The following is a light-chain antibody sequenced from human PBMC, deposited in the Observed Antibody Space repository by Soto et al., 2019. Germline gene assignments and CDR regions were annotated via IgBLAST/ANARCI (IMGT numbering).Light chain of an antibody. V-gene: IGLV3-10*01. CDR3: YSTNSSGNHRV. Sequence: SYEPTQLPSVSVSPGQTARITCFGDALPKKYAYWYQQKSGQAPVLAIYEDTKRPSGIPGRFSGSSSGTMAILTISGVQVEDEADYYCYSTNSSGNHRVFGGGTKVTVL. CDR2: EDT. CDR1: ALPKKY. J-gene: IGLJ3*02.